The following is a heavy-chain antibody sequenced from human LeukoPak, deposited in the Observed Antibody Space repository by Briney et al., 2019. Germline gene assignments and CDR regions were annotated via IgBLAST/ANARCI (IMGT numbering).Heavy chain of an antibody. CDR1: GGSISSSRYY. CDR3: ARGNHGWGMGG. D-gene: IGHD3-10*01. V-gene: IGHV4-39*07. CDR2: IYYSGST. J-gene: IGHJ4*02. Sequence: SETLSLTCTVSGGSISSSRYYWGWIRQPPGKGLEWIGSIYYSGSTYYNPSLKSRVTISVDTSKNQFSLKLSSVTAADTAVYYWARGNHGWGMGGWGQGTLVTVSS.